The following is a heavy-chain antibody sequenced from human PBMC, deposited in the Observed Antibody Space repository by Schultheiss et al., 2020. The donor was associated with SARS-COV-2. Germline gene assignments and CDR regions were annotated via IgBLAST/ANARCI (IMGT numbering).Heavy chain of an antibody. CDR3: ARTRSEPAFYYYYYMDV. V-gene: IGHV4-39*07. CDR2: VYYSGNT. Sequence: SETLSLTCTVSGGSISSSSNYWGWIRQPPGKGLELIGTVYYSGNTYYNPSLKSRVTISVDTSKNQFSLKLSSVTAAETAIYYCARTRSEPAFYYYYYMDVWGKGTTVTVSS. D-gene: IGHD1-14*01. J-gene: IGHJ6*03. CDR1: GGSISSSSNY.